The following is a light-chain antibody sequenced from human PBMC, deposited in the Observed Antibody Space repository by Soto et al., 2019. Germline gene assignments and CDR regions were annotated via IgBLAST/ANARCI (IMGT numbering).Light chain of an antibody. Sequence: QSALTQPASVSGSPGQSITISCTGTSSDVGGYNYVSWYQQHPGKDPKLMIYDVSNRPSGVYNRFSGSKSGNTASLTISGLQAEDEADYYCSSYTSSSPYVVETGTKLTVL. CDR2: DVS. J-gene: IGLJ1*01. V-gene: IGLV2-14*01. CDR3: SSYTSSSPYV. CDR1: SSDVGGYNY.